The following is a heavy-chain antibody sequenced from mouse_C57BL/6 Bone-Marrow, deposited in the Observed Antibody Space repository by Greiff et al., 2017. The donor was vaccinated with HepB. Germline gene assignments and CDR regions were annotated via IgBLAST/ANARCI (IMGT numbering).Heavy chain of an antibody. CDR3: ARDYGYERGVDY. CDR1: GYSFTSYY. D-gene: IGHD2-2*01. CDR2: IYPGSGNT. J-gene: IGHJ2*01. V-gene: IGHV1-66*01. Sequence: QVQLKQSGPELVKPGASVKISCKASGYSFTSYYIHWVKQRPGQGLEWIGWIYPGSGNTKYNEKFKGKATLTADTSSSTAYMQLSSLTSEDSAVYYCARDYGYERGVDYWGQGTTLTVSS.